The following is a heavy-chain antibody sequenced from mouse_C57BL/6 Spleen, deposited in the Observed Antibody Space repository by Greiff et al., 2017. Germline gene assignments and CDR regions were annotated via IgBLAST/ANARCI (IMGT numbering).Heavy chain of an antibody. D-gene: IGHD1-1*01. CDR3: ARRYYGSSPYFDY. Sequence: VQLQQSGPELVKPGASVKISCKASGYSFTGYYMHWVKQSSEKSLEWIGELNPSTGGTSYNQKFKGKATLPVDKSSSTAYMQLKSLTSEDSAVYYCARRYYGSSPYFDYWGQGTTLTVSS. J-gene: IGHJ2*01. CDR2: LNPSTGGT. V-gene: IGHV1-43*01. CDR1: GYSFTGYY.